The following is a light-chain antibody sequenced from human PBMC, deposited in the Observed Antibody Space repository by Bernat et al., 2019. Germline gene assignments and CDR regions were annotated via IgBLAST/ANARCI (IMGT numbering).Light chain of an antibody. V-gene: IGLV2-14*03. CDR1: SSDVGYYNY. J-gene: IGLJ1*01. Sequence: QSALTQPASVSGSPGQSITISCTGTSSDVGYYNYVSWYQQHPGKVPKVMIYDVSNRPSGVSNRFSGSKSGNTASLTISGLQAEDEADYYCSSYSSTTTPYVFGTGTRVTVL. CDR3: SSYSSTTTPYV. CDR2: DVS.